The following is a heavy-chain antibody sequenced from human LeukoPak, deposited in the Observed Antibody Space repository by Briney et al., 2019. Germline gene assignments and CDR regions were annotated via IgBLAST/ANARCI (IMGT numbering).Heavy chain of an antibody. CDR2: IKSKTDGGTT. CDR1: GFTFSNAW. Sequence: GGSLRLSCAASGFTFSNAWMSWVRQAPGKGLEWVGRIKSKTDGGTTDYAAPVKGRFTISRDDSKNTLYLQMNSLRAEDTAVYYCAKSSSWSLMTTVVSYFDYWGQGTLVTVSS. J-gene: IGHJ4*02. D-gene: IGHD4-23*01. CDR3: AKSSSWSLMTTVVSYFDY. V-gene: IGHV3-15*01.